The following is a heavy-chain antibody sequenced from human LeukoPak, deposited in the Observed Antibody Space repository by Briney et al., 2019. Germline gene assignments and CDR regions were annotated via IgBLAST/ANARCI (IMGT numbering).Heavy chain of an antibody. CDR1: GFTFSSYW. V-gene: IGHV3-48*04. Sequence: PGGSLRLSCAASGFTFSSYWMHWVRQAPGKGLEWVSYISSSGSTIYYADSVKGRFTISRDNAKNSLYLQMNSLRAEDTAVYYCARVPRWYVIDYWGQGTLVTVSS. CDR3: ARVPRWYVIDY. J-gene: IGHJ4*02. CDR2: ISSSGSTI. D-gene: IGHD4-23*01.